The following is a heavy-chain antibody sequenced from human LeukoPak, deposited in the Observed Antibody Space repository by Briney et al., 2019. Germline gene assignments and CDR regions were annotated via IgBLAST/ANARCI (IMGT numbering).Heavy chain of an antibody. Sequence: ASVKVSCKASGYTFTGYYMHWVRQAPGQGLEWMGRINPNSGGTNYAQKFQGRVTMTRDTSISIAYMELSRLRSDDTAVYYCARLYYYDSSGYYYAFDYWGQGTLVTVSS. CDR1: GYTFTGYY. J-gene: IGHJ4*02. CDR3: ARLYYYDSSGYYYAFDY. V-gene: IGHV1-2*06. D-gene: IGHD3-22*01. CDR2: INPNSGGT.